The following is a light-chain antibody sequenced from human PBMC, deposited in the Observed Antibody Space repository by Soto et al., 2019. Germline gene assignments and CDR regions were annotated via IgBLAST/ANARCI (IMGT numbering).Light chain of an antibody. Sequence: QSVLTQPRSVSGSPEQSVTISCTGTSSDVGGYNYVSWYQQHPGKAPKVMIYDVSERPSGVPDRFSGSKSGNTASLTISGLQAEDEADYYCCSYAGSPRYVLGTGTKLTVL. CDR1: SSDVGGYNY. J-gene: IGLJ1*01. V-gene: IGLV2-11*01. CDR3: CSYAGSPRYV. CDR2: DVS.